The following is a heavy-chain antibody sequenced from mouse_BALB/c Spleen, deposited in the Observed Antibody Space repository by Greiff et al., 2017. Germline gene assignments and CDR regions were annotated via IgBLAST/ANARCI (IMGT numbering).Heavy chain of an antibody. CDR1: GFTFSSYG. CDR3: AVYYRYDAGYAMDY. CDR2: ISSGGSYT. V-gene: IGHV5-6*01. D-gene: IGHD2-14*01. Sequence: EVHLVESGGDLVKPGGSLKLSCAASGFTFSSYGMSWVRQTPDKRLEWVATISSGGSYTYYPDSVKGRFTISRDNAKNTLYLQMSSLKSEDTAMYYCAVYYRYDAGYAMDYWGQGTSVTVSS. J-gene: IGHJ4*01.